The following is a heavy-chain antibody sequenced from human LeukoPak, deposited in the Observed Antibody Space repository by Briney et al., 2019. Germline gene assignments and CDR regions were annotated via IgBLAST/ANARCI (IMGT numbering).Heavy chain of an antibody. D-gene: IGHD2-15*01. V-gene: IGHV3-74*01. J-gene: IGHJ3*02. CDR3: ARATLNTRNAFDI. Sequence: GGSLRLSCAASKFTFSSYWMHWVRQAPGKGLVWVSRIKSDGSSTYYADSVKGRFTISRDNAKNTLYLQMNSLRAEDTAVYYCARATLNTRNAFDIWGQGTMVTVSS. CDR1: KFTFSSYW. CDR2: IKSDGSST.